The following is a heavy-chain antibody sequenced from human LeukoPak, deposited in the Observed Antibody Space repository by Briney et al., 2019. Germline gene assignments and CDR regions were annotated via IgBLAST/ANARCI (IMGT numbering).Heavy chain of an antibody. V-gene: IGHV3-21*01. Sequence: GGSLRLSCAASGFTFSSYSMNWVRQAPGKGLEWVSSISSSSSYIYYADSVKGRFTISRDNAKNSLYLQMNSLRAEDTAVYYCARDPLQSGTTEDAFDIWGQGTMVTVSS. D-gene: IGHD1-1*01. CDR1: GFTFSSYS. CDR2: ISSSSSYI. J-gene: IGHJ3*02. CDR3: ARDPLQSGTTEDAFDI.